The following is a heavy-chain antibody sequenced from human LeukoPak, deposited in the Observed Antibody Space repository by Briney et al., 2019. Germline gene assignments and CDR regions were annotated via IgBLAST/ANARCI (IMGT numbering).Heavy chain of an antibody. CDR2: ISSSSSYI. CDR3: ARDFRGQMTTVTGGDY. J-gene: IGHJ4*02. D-gene: IGHD4-17*01. V-gene: IGHV3-21*01. CDR1: GFTFSSYS. Sequence: KPGGSLRLSCAASGFTFSSYSMNWVRQAPGKGLEWVSSISSSSSYIYYADSVKGRFTISRDNAKNSLYLQMNSLRAEDTAVYYCARDFRGQMTTVTGGDYWGQGTLVTVSS.